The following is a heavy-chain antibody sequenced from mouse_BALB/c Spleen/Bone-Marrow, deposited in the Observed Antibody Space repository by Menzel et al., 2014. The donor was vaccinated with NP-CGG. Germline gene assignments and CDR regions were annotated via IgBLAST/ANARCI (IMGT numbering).Heavy chain of an antibody. Sequence: QGLEWIGVINPGSGSTNYNEKFKDKATLTADKSSSTAYMQLSSLTSDDSAVYFCARYDGYFDYWGQGTILTVSS. V-gene: IGHV1-54*01. J-gene: IGHJ2*01. D-gene: IGHD2-3*01. CDR2: INPGSGST. CDR3: ARYDGYFDY.